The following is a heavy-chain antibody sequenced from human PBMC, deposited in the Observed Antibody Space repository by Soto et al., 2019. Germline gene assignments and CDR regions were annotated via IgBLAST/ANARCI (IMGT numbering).Heavy chain of an antibody. CDR2: IIPVFGTG. J-gene: IGHJ4*02. D-gene: IGHD5-18*01. CDR3: ARVGGTGGYTYGLDY. V-gene: IGHV1-69*13. Sequence: VKVSCKASGGTFSSYAISWVRHAPGQGLEWMGGIIPVFGTGIYAQKFQGRVTITADKSTNTAYMELSSLRSEDTAVYFCARVGGTGGYTYGLDYWGQGTLVTVSS. CDR1: GGTFSSYA.